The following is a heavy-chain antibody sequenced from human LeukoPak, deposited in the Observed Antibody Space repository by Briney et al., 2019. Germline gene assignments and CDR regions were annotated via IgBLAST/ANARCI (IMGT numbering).Heavy chain of an antibody. CDR2: IDTTSAFI. D-gene: IGHD6-19*01. CDR3: ARDYSSGWYYFDY. Sequence: GGSLRLSCAASGFTFSSYNMNWVRQAPGKGLEWVSSIDTTSAFIFYGDSMKGRVTISRDNAKNSLYLQMNSLRAEDTAVYYCARDYSSGWYYFDYWGQGTLVTVSS. J-gene: IGHJ4*02. CDR1: GFTFSSYN. V-gene: IGHV3-21*06.